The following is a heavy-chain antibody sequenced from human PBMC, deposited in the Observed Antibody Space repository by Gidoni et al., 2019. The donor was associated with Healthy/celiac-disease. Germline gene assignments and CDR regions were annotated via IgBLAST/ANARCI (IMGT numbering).Heavy chain of an antibody. V-gene: IGHV2-26*01. Sequence: QVTLKESGPVLVKPTETLTLTCTVSGFSLSNARMGVSWIRQPPGKALEWLAHIFSNDEKSYSTSLKSRLTISKDTSKSQVVLTMTNMDPVDTATYYCARITDSSGWSYYYYYGMDVWGQGTTVTVSS. CDR1: GFSLSNARMG. J-gene: IGHJ6*02. CDR3: ARITDSSGWSYYYYYGMDV. CDR2: IFSNDEK. D-gene: IGHD6-19*01.